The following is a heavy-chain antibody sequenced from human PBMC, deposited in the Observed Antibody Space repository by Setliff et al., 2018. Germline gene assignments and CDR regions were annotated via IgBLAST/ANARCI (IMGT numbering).Heavy chain of an antibody. D-gene: IGHD2-8*01. CDR3: ARNGGLDY. V-gene: IGHV3-7*01. CDR2: IKQDGSEK. CDR1: GFTFSSYA. J-gene: IGHJ4*02. Sequence: PGGSLRLSCAASGFTFSSYAMSWVRQAPGKGLEWVAIIKQDGSEKYYVDSVKGRFTISRDNTRNSLYLQMNSLRAEDTAVYYCARNGGLDYWGQGALVTVSS.